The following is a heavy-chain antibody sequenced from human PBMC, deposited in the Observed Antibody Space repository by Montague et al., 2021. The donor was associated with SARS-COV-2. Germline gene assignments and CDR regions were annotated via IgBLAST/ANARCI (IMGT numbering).Heavy chain of an antibody. V-gene: IGHV4-59*08. J-gene: IGHJ6*02. CDR3: ARHMSYCSKSKCHTYYYYGCDF. D-gene: IGHD2-2*01. CDR2: IYYTGST. CDR1: GGSISRSY. Sequence: SETLSLTCTVSGGSISRSYWSWIRQPPGKGLEWIGHIYYTGSTDYNPSLKSRVTISVDTSKNQLSLKLNSVTAADTAVYFCARHMSYCSKSKCHTYYYYGCDFWGQGTPVTVSS.